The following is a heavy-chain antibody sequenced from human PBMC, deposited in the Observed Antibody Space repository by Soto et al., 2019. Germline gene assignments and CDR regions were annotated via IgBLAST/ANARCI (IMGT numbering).Heavy chain of an antibody. CDR1: GFTFSSYW. V-gene: IGHV3-7*01. CDR2: IKQDGSEK. J-gene: IGHJ6*02. CDR3: ARDRYSYYDFWSGSLPYYYYGMDV. D-gene: IGHD3-3*01. Sequence: PGGSLRLSCAASGFTFSSYWMSWVRQAPGKGLEWVANIKQDGSEKYYVDSVKGRFTISRDNAKNSLYLQMNSLRAEDTAVYYCARDRYSYYDFWSGSLPYYYYGMDVWGQGTRSPSP.